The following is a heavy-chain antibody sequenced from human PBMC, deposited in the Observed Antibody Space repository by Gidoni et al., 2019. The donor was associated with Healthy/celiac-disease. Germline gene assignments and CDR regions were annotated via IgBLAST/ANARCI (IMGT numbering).Heavy chain of an antibody. V-gene: IGHV1-2*02. CDR3: AISAPWGGGD. Sequence: QVQLVQSGAEVKKPGASVKVSCKASGYNFTGYYIHWGRQAPGQGLEWMGWVNPTSGGTNYAQKFQGRVTMTRDTSISTSHMELGGLRSDATGGYYCAISAPWGGGDWGQGTLVTVSS. CDR2: VNPTSGGT. CDR1: GYNFTGYY. J-gene: IGHJ4*02. D-gene: IGHD3-16*01.